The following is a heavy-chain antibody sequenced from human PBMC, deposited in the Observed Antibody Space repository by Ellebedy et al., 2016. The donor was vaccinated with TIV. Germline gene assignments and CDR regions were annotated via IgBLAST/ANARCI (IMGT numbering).Heavy chain of an antibody. V-gene: IGHV3-23*01. CDR2: ISGSGGST. Sequence: GESLKISXAASGFTFSSYAMSWVRQAPGKGLEWVSAISGSGGSTYYADSVKGRFTISRDNSKNTLYLQMNSLRAEDTAVYYCAKDLRRPYSSSWYGGDYWGQGTLVTVSS. CDR3: AKDLRRPYSSSWYGGDY. CDR1: GFTFSSYA. J-gene: IGHJ4*02. D-gene: IGHD6-13*01.